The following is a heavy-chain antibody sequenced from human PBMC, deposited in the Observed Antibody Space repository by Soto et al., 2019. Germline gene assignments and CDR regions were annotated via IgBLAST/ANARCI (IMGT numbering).Heavy chain of an antibody. CDR2: ISSSSTYI. Sequence: EVQLVESGGGLVKPGGSLRLSCAASGFTFSSYSMNWVRQAPGKGLEWVSSISSSSTYIYYADSVKGRFTISRDNAKNALYLHMNSLRGEDTAVYYCARPPHFYDSRGYYGYWGQGTLVTVSS. J-gene: IGHJ4*02. CDR1: GFTFSSYS. D-gene: IGHD3-22*01. CDR3: ARPPHFYDSRGYYGY. V-gene: IGHV3-21*01.